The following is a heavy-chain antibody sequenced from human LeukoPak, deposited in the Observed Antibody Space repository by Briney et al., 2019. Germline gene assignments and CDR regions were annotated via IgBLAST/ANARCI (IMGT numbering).Heavy chain of an antibody. CDR2: ISSRSSTI. V-gene: IGHV3-48*01. CDR3: ARDHCSSTSCYLYYYGMDV. Sequence: PGGSLRLSCAASGFTFSSYSMNWVRQAPGKGLEWVSYISSRSSTIYYADSVKGRFTISRDNAKNSLYLQMNSLRAEDTAVYYCARDHCSSTSCYLYYYGMDVWGQGTTVTVSS. CDR1: GFTFSSYS. J-gene: IGHJ6*02. D-gene: IGHD2-2*01.